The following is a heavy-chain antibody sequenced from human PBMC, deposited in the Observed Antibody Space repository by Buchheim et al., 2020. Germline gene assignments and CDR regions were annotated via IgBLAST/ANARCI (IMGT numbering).Heavy chain of an antibody. CDR2: ISYDGSNK. D-gene: IGHD4-11*01. V-gene: IGHV3-30*04. CDR3: ARDRSNNFDY. J-gene: IGHJ4*02. Sequence: QVQLVESGGGVVQPGRSLRLSCAASGFPFSSYAMHWVRQAPGKGLEWVAVISYDGSNKYYADSVKGRFTISRDNSKNTLYLQMNSLRAEDTAVYYCARDRSNNFDYWGQGTL. CDR1: GFPFSSYA.